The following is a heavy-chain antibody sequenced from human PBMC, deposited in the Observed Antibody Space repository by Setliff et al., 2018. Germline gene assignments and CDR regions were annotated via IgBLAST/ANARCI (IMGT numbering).Heavy chain of an antibody. CDR1: GVSISSYY. CDR3: ARGVSSVSWTPRY. CDR2: IYTSGST. Sequence: SETLSLTCTVSGVSISSYYWSWIRQPPWKGLEWIGYIYTSGSTNYNPSLKSRVTISMDTSKNQFSLKLSSVIAADTAVYYCARGVSSVSWTPRYWGRGILVTVSS. V-gene: IGHV4-4*08. J-gene: IGHJ4*02. D-gene: IGHD6-19*01.